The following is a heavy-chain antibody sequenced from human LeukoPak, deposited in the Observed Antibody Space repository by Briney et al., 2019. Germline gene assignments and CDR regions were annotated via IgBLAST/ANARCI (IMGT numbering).Heavy chain of an antibody. CDR2: IIGSGAST. J-gene: IGHJ4*02. V-gene: IGHV3-23*01. CDR1: KFTFSTYA. Sequence: GGSLSLSCAASKFTFSTYAMTWVRQAPGKGLEWVSGIIGSGASTYYADSVKGRFAISRYNSKNTLYLQMNSLRADDTAVYYCVRGSVVRGSVTSFDYWGQGTLVTVSS. CDR3: VRGSVVRGSVTSFDY. D-gene: IGHD3-10*01.